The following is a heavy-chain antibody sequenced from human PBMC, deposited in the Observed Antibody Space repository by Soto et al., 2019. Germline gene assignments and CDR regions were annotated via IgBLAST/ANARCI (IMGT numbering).Heavy chain of an antibody. D-gene: IGHD3-22*01. CDR2: IIPVFGTP. CDR1: GGSLSNYG. Sequence: QVQLVQSGAEVKKPGSSVKVSCKASGGSLSNYGISWVRQAPGQGLEWMGAIIPVFGTPNYAQKFQDRVTIIADESTTTVYMEVRSLTSEDTAVDYCARGDATKIVVTTYYAMDVWGQGTTVTVSS. J-gene: IGHJ6*02. V-gene: IGHV1-69*12. CDR3: ARGDATKIVVTTYYAMDV.